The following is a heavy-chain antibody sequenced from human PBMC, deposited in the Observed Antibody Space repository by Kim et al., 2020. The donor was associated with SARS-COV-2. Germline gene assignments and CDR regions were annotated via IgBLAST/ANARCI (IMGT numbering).Heavy chain of an antibody. CDR2: LSYDEKTT. J-gene: IGHJ4*02. D-gene: IGHD6-13*01. V-gene: IGHV3-30*03. CDR3: ARGAQPAAVFDY. Sequence: GRSLKLSCAASGFAFSRHGMHWVRQAPGKGLEWLTALSYDEKTTYYAESVRGRFTISRDLSKNTLYLQMNSLRRDDTAVYFCARGAQPAAVFDYWGQGTLVTVSS. CDR1: GFAFSRHG.